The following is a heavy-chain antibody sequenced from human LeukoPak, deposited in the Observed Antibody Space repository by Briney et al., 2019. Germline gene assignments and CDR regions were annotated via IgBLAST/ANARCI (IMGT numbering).Heavy chain of an antibody. CDR3: ARYYYGSGSPVDY. Sequence: GGSLRLSCTASRFTFSDYYMSWIRQAPGKGLEWVSYISSSGSTIYYADSVKGRFTISRDNAKNSLYLQMNSLRAEDTAVYYCARYYYGSGSPVDYWGQGTLVTVSS. CDR2: ISSSGSTI. V-gene: IGHV3-11*01. CDR1: RFTFSDYY. D-gene: IGHD3-10*01. J-gene: IGHJ4*02.